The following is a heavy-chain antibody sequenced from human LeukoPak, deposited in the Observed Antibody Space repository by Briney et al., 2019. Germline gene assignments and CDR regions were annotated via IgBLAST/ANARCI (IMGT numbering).Heavy chain of an antibody. V-gene: IGHV3-7*01. D-gene: IGHD3-22*01. CDR3: ARLADDDRSGYFDY. Sequence: GGSLRLSCAASGFTFSSYWMIWVRQAPGKGLEWVANIRQDGSEKYYVASVRGRFSISRDNAKNSLYLQMNSLRGEDTAVYYCARLADDDRSGYFDYWGHGTLVTVSS. CDR1: GFTFSSYW. J-gene: IGHJ5*01. CDR2: IRQDGSEK.